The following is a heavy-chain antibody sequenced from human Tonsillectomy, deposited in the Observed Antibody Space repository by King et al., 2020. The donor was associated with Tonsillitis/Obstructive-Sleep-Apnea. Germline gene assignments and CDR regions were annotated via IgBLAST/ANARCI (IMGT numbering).Heavy chain of an antibody. CDR3: ASDPIRCSSTSCYPVGEYYYYYMDV. Sequence: VQLVESGGGLVQPGGSLRLSCAASGFTFSSYSMNWVRQAPGKGLEWVSYISSSSSTIYYADSVKGRFTISRDNAKNSLYLQMNSLRDEDTAVYYCASDPIRCSSTSCYPVGEYYYYYMDVWGKGTTVTVSS. CDR2: ISSSSSTI. V-gene: IGHV3-48*02. J-gene: IGHJ6*03. CDR1: GFTFSSYS. D-gene: IGHD2-2*01.